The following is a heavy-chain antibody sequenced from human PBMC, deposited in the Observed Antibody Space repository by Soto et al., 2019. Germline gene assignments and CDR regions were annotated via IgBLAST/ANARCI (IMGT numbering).Heavy chain of an antibody. Sequence: QLQLQESGPGLVKPSETLSLTCTVSGGSISSSSYYWGWIRQPPGKGLEWIGSIYYSGSTYYNPSLKSRVTISVDTSKNHFSLKLSTVTAADTAVYYCARLGPWEWELRFDYWGQGTLVTVSS. D-gene: IGHD1-26*01. CDR3: ARLGPWEWELRFDY. CDR1: GGSISSSSYY. CDR2: IYYSGST. V-gene: IGHV4-39*02. J-gene: IGHJ4*02.